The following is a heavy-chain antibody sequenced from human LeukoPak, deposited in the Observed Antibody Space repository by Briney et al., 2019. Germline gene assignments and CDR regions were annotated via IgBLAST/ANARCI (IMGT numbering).Heavy chain of an antibody. CDR3: ARVSSYSSGWFIDY. J-gene: IGHJ4*02. V-gene: IGHV4-61*01. D-gene: IGHD6-19*01. Sequence: SETLSLTCTVSGGSVSSGNYCWNWIRQPPGKGLEWIGYIYYSGSTNHNPSLKSRVTISVDTSKNQFFLKLSSVTAADTAVYYCARVSSYSSGWFIDYWGQGTLVTVPS. CDR2: IYYSGST. CDR1: GGSVSSGNYC.